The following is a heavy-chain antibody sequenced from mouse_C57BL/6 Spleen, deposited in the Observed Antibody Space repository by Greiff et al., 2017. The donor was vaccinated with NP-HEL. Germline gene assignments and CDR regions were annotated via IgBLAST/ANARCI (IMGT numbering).Heavy chain of an antibody. J-gene: IGHJ2*01. CDR2: IYPGDGDT. D-gene: IGHD1-1*01. V-gene: IGHV1-82*01. CDR1: GYAFSSSW. Sequence: QVQLKESGPELVKPGASVKISCKASGYAFSSSWMNWVKQRPGKGLEWIGRIYPGDGDTNYNGKFKGKATLTADKSSSTAYMQLSSLTSEDSAVYFCARPYYGSSPYFDYWGQGTTLTVSS. CDR3: ARPYYGSSPYFDY.